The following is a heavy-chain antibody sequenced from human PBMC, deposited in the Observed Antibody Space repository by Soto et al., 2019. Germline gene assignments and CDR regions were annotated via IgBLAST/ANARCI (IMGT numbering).Heavy chain of an antibody. CDR1: GGSISSDDYY. J-gene: IGHJ4*02. CDR2: IYYSGRT. V-gene: IGHV4-30-4*01. CDR3: ARELSNSPDYFDY. Sequence: SETLSLTCTVSGGSISSDDYYWSWIREPPGKGLEWIGYIYYSGRTAYNPSLKSRLIISIDTSKNQFSLNLNSVSGADTAVYYCARELSNSPDYFDYWGQGTLVTVSS. D-gene: IGHD6-6*01.